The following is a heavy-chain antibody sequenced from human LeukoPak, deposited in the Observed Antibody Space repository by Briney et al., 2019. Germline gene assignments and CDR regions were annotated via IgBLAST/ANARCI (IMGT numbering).Heavy chain of an antibody. CDR3: ARYCSSTSCYHDAFDI. CDR2: ISAYNGNT. CDR1: GYTFTSYG. V-gene: IGHV1-18*01. D-gene: IGHD2-2*01. Sequence: GASVKVSCKAPGYTFTSYGISWVRQAPGQGLEWMGWISAYNGNTNYAQKLQGRVTMTTDTSTSTAYVELRSLRSDDTAVYYCARYCSSTSCYHDAFDIWGQGTMVTVSS. J-gene: IGHJ3*02.